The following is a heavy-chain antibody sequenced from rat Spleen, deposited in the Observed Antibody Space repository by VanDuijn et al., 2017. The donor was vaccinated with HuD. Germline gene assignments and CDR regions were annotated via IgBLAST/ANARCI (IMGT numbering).Heavy chain of an antibody. Sequence: EVQLVESGGVLVQPGRSMKLSCAASGFTFSDYYMAWVRQAPKKGLEWVATISTSGSRTYYPDSVKGRFTISRDNAKSRLYLQMSSLKSEDTATYYCARQPHLLQWSPFDYWGQGVMVTVSS. CDR3: ARQPHLLQWSPFDY. V-gene: IGHV5-25*01. J-gene: IGHJ2*01. CDR2: ISTSGSRT. D-gene: IGHD1-1*01. CDR1: GFTFSDYY.